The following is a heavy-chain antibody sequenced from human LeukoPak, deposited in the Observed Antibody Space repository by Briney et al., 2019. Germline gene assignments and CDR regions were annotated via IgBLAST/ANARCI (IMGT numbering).Heavy chain of an antibody. V-gene: IGHV4-34*01. CDR2: INHSGST. CDR3: ARAERLGVVTDY. Sequence: SETLSLTCAVYGGSFSGYYWGWIRQPPGKGLEWIGEINHSGSTNYNPSLKSRVTMSVDTSKNQFSLKLSSVTAADTAVYYCARAERLGVVTDYWGQGTLVTVSS. D-gene: IGHD1-1*01. CDR1: GGSFSGYY. J-gene: IGHJ4*02.